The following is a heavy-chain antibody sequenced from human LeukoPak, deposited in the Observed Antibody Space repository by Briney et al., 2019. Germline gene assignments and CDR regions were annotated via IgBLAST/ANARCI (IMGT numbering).Heavy chain of an antibody. CDR3: AKVIGGDYGDYRGYFDY. CDR2: ISWNSGSI. V-gene: IGHV3-9*01. D-gene: IGHD4-17*01. Sequence: GGSLRLSCAASGFTFDDYAMRWIRQAPGKGLEWVSGISWNSGSIGYADSVKGRFTISRDNAKNSLYLQMNSLRAEDTTLYYCAKVIGGDYGDYRGYFDYWGQGTLVTVSS. CDR1: GFTFDDYA. J-gene: IGHJ4*02.